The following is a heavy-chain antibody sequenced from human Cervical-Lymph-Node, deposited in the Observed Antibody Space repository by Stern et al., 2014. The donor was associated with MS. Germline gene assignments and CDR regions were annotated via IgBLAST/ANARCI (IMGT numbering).Heavy chain of an antibody. V-gene: IGHV4-31*03. Sequence: VQLVESGPGLVKPSQTLSLTCTVSGGSISSGGYYWSLIRQHPVKGLEWIGYIYYSGSTSYNPSLKSRVTISLDTSKSQFSLKLSSVTAADTAVYYCAKYRVFGGVIVVDYWGQGTLVTVSS. CDR2: IYYSGST. CDR3: AKYRVFGGVIVVDY. J-gene: IGHJ4*02. CDR1: GGSISSGGYY. D-gene: IGHD3-16*02.